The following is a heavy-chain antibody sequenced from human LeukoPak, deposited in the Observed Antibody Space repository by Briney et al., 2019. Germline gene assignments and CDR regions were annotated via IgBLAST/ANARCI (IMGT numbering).Heavy chain of an antibody. CDR3: ARVQVATDDFDY. D-gene: IGHD5-12*01. CDR2: IYSGGST. CDR1: GFPVSYSY. V-gene: IGHV3-53*01. J-gene: IGHJ4*02. Sequence: GGSLRLSCAASGFPVSYSYMSWVRQAPGKGLEWVSVIYSGGSTYYADSVKGRFTISRDNSKNTLYLQMNSLRAEDTAVYYCARVQVATDDFDYWGQGTLVTVSS.